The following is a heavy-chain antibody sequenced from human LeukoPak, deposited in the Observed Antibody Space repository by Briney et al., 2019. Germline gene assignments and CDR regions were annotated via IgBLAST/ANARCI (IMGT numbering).Heavy chain of an antibody. J-gene: IGHJ4*02. V-gene: IGHV3-30*02. Sequence: GGSLRLSCAASGFTLSSYGMRWVGQARGKGLEWGAFIREDGSNKYYADSVKGRFTISRDNSKNTLYLQMNSLRAEDTAVYYCAKDDVLLWLGELFKAPTSIDYWGQGTLVTVSS. CDR2: IREDGSNK. D-gene: IGHD3-10*01. CDR3: AKDDVLLWLGELFKAPTSIDY. CDR1: GFTLSSYG.